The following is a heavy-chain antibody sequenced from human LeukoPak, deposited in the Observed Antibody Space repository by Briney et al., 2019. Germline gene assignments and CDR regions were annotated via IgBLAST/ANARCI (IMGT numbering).Heavy chain of an antibody. V-gene: IGHV4-39*07. D-gene: IGHD3-22*01. Sequence: SETLSLTCTVSGGSISSSSYYWGWIRQPPGKGLEWIGSIYYSGSTYYNPSLKSRVTISVDTSKNQFSLKLSSVTAADTAVYYCARDSSGYLFDYWGQGTLVTVSS. J-gene: IGHJ4*02. CDR1: GGSISSSSYY. CDR3: ARDSSGYLFDY. CDR2: IYYSGST.